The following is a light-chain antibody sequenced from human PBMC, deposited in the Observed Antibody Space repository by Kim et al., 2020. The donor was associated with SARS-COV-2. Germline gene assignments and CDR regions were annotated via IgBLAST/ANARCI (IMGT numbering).Light chain of an antibody. J-gene: IGKJ2*01. V-gene: IGKV3-20*01. CDR2: GAS. CDR1: QSVSSSY. CDR3: EQYGSSLYT. Sequence: EIVLTQSPGTLSLSPGERATLSCRASQSVSSSYLAWYQQKPVQAPRLLIYGASSSATGIPDRFSGSGSGTDFTLTISRLEPEDFGVYYCEQYGSSLYTLGQGTKLEI.